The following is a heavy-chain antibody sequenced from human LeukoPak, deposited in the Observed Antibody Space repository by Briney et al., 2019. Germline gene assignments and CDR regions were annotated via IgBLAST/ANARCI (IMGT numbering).Heavy chain of an antibody. CDR1: GGSISSYY. J-gene: IGHJ4*02. V-gene: IGHV4-59*01. CDR2: IYYSGRT. Sequence: SETLSLTCTVSGGSISSYYWSWIRQPPGKGLGWIGYIYYSGRTNYHPSLKSRVTISVDTSKNQFSLKLSSVTAADTAVYYCARVRRDGYNLQEKYYFDYWGEGTLVTVSS. D-gene: IGHD5-24*01. CDR3: ARVRRDGYNLQEKYYFDY.